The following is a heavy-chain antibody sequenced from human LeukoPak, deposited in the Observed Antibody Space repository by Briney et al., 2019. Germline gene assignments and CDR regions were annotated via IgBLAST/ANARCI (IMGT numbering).Heavy chain of an antibody. V-gene: IGHV3-23*01. CDR3: AKGIGPNYDFWSGSDNFYYYGLDV. CDR2: IIGSGVST. Sequence: ETLSLTCTVSGGSIFSYYWTWVRQAPGKGLECVSAIIGSGVSTYYADSVKGRFSVSRDNSKNTLYLQMNSLRPEDTAVYYCAKGIGPNYDFWSGSDNFYYYGLDVWGQGTTVTVSS. J-gene: IGHJ6*02. D-gene: IGHD3-3*01. CDR1: GGSIFSYY.